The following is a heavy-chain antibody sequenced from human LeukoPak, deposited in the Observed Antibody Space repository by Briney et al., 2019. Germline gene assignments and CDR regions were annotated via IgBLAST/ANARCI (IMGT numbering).Heavy chain of an antibody. CDR3: AKRADYYDSSRALYDAFDL. J-gene: IGHJ3*01. D-gene: IGHD3-16*01. CDR1: GFTFRTYG. V-gene: IGHV3-30*02. CDR2: ILYDGSDK. Sequence: GGSLRLSCAASGFTFRTYGMHWVRQAPGKGLEWVTLILYDGSDKYYADSVKGRFTISRDNSKNTLFLQMNSLRVADTAVYYCAKRADYYDSSRALYDAFDLWGQGTMVTVSS.